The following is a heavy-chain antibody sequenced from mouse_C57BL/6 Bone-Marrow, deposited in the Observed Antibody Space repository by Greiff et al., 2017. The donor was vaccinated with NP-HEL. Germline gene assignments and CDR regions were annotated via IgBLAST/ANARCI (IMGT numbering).Heavy chain of an antibody. Sequence: VQLKQSGAELVRPGSSVKMSCKTSGYTFTSYGINWVKQRPGQGLEWIGYIYLGNGYTEYNEKFKGKATLTSDTSSSTAYMQLSSLTSEDSAIYFCARKGTWERYFDVWGTGTTVTVSS. D-gene: IGHD4-1*01. CDR2: IYLGNGYT. CDR1: GYTFTSYG. CDR3: ARKGTWERYFDV. V-gene: IGHV1-58*01. J-gene: IGHJ1*03.